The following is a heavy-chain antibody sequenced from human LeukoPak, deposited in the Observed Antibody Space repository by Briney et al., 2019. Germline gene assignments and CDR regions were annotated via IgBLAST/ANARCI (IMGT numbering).Heavy chain of an antibody. CDR2: ISSGSTYT. V-gene: IGHV3-11*05. D-gene: IGHD6-19*01. J-gene: IGHJ4*02. Sequence: GGSLRLSCEVSGFTFSDHYMSWIRQAPGKRLEWVSYISSGSTYTNYADSVEGRFTISRDNAKNSLYLQMNSLRAEDTAVHYCARDAVAGLEYWGQGTLVTVSS. CDR1: GFTFSDHY. CDR3: ARDAVAGLEY.